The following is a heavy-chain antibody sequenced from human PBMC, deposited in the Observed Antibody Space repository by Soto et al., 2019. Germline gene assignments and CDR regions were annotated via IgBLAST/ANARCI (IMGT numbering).Heavy chain of an antibody. CDR1: GYTFTSYA. CDR2: INAYNGNT. V-gene: IGHV1-18*01. D-gene: IGHD7-27*01. Sequence: GASVKVSCKASGYTFTSYAMYLGGQAPGQRLEWMGWINAYNGNTNYAQKLQGRVTMTTDTSTSTAYMELRSLRSDDTAVYYCARLGRSEIRAFDIWGQGTMVTVSS. J-gene: IGHJ3*02. CDR3: ARLGRSEIRAFDI.